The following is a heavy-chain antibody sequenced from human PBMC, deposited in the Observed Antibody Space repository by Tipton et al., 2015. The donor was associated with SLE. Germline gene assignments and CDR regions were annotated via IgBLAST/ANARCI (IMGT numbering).Heavy chain of an antibody. J-gene: IGHJ4*02. Sequence: SLRLSCAASGFTFSSYSMNWVRQAPGKGLEWVSSISSSSSYIYCADSVKGRFTISRDNAKNSLYLQMNSLRAEDTAVYYCAMERGWFREFDYWGQGTLVTVSS. CDR1: GFTFSSYS. V-gene: IGHV3-21*03. D-gene: IGHD3-10*01. CDR2: ISSSSSYI. CDR3: AMERGWFREFDY.